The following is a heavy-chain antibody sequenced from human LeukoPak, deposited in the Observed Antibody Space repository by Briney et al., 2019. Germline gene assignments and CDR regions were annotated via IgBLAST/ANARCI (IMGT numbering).Heavy chain of an antibody. V-gene: IGHV4-34*01. CDR1: GGSFSGYY. D-gene: IGHD2-2*01. Sequence: SETLSLTCAVYGGSFSGYYWSWIRQPPGKGLEWIGEINHSGSTNYNPSLKSRVTISVDTSKNQFSLKLSSVTAADTAVYYCARGNIVVVPAALYSRLIDYWGQGTLVTVSS. CDR3: ARGNIVVVPAALYSRLIDY. CDR2: INHSGST. J-gene: IGHJ4*02.